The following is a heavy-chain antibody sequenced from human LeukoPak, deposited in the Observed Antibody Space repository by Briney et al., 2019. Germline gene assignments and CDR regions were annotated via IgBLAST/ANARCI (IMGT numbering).Heavy chain of an antibody. J-gene: IGHJ4*02. CDR1: GSTFSSYG. V-gene: IGHV3-30*18. CDR2: ISYDGSNK. Sequence: GGSLRLSCAASGSTFSSYGMHWVRQAPGKGLEWVAVISYDGSNKYYADSVKGRFTISRDNSKNTLYLQMNSLRAEDTAVYYCAKDYSNYCDYWGQGTLVTVSS. CDR3: AKDYSNYCDY. D-gene: IGHD4-11*01.